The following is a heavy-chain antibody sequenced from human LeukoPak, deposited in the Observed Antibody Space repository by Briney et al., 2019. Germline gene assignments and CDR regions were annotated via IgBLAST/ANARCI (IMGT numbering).Heavy chain of an antibody. CDR1: GFTFSSYA. CDR3: AKDRNNYSGSYYDY. J-gene: IGHJ4*02. V-gene: IGHV3-43D*03. Sequence: GSLRLSCAASGFTFSSYAKSWVRQAPGKGLEWVSLISWDGGSTYYADSVKGRFTISRDNSKNSLYLQMNSLRAEDTALYYCAKDRNNYSGSYYDYWGQGTLVTVSS. D-gene: IGHD1-26*01. CDR2: ISWDGGST.